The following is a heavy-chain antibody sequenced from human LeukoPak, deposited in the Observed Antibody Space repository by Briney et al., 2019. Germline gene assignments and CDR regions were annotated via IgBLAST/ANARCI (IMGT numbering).Heavy chain of an antibody. CDR1: GYSFTSYW. Sequence: GESLKISCKGSGYSFTSYWIGWVRQMPGKGLDWMGIIYPGDSDTRYSPSFQGQVTISADKSISTAYLQWSSLRASDTAMYYCARRLLRDGYNYSDYWGQGTLVTVSS. CDR2: IYPGDSDT. D-gene: IGHD5-24*01. J-gene: IGHJ4*02. V-gene: IGHV5-51*01. CDR3: ARRLLRDGYNYSDY.